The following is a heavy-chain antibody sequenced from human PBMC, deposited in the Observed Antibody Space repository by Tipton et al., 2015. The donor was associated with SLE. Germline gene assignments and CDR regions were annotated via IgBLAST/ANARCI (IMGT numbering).Heavy chain of an antibody. CDR3: ARGCSGTSCYWGDD. V-gene: IGHV4-59*08. CDR2: ISNSGST. Sequence: TLSLTCTVSGASISSYYWSWIRQPPGKGLEWIGYISNSGSTNYNPSLKSRVTISVDTSKNQFSLKLSSVTAADTAVYYCARGCSGTSCYWGDDWGQGSLVTVSS. CDR1: GASISSYY. D-gene: IGHD2-15*01. J-gene: IGHJ4*02.